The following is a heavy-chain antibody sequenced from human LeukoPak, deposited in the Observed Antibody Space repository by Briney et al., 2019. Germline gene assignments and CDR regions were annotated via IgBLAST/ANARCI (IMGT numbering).Heavy chain of an antibody. D-gene: IGHD1-26*01. CDR3: AREGTTLAHYYGMDV. V-gene: IGHV1-18*01. CDR2: ISAYNGNT. Sequence: GASVKVSCKASGYTFTSYAMNWVRQAPGQGLEWMGWISAYNGNTNYAQKLQGRVTMTTDTSTSTAYMELRSLRSDDTAVYYCAREGTTLAHYYGMDVWGQGTTVTVSS. J-gene: IGHJ6*02. CDR1: GYTFTSYA.